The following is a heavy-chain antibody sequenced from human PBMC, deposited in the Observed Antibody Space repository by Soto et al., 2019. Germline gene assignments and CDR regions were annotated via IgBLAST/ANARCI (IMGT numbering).Heavy chain of an antibody. CDR2: ISTSSRYI. CDR1: GFTFSSYT. V-gene: IGHV3-21*06. D-gene: IGHD1-26*01. Sequence: PGGSLRLSCAASGFTFSSYTMIWVRQAPGKGLEWLSTISTSSRYIYYADSVKGRFIISRDNAKSSLYLQMNSLRAEDTAVYYCARSLSVDSIVVDYWGLGTLVT. J-gene: IGHJ4*02. CDR3: ARSLSVDSIVVDY.